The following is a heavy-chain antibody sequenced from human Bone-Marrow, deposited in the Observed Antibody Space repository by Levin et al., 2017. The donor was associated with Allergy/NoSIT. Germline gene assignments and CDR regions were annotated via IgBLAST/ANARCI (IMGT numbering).Heavy chain of an antibody. D-gene: IGHD3-22*01. CDR2: IWHDGNNK. Sequence: GGSLRLSCAASGFTFRSYGMYWVRQAPGKGLEWLAVIWHDGNNKYYADSVKGRFIISRDNSNNMLYLQMNSLRVEDTAVYYCAKEIYYDEGHQAEYLHHWGQGTLVTVSP. J-gene: IGHJ1*01. CDR3: AKEIYYDEGHQAEYLHH. V-gene: IGHV3-33*06. CDR1: GFTFRSYG.